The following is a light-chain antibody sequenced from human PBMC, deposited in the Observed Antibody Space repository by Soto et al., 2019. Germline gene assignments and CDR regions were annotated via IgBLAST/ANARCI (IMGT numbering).Light chain of an antibody. V-gene: IGLV2-14*01. CDR1: SSDVGGYNY. J-gene: IGLJ1*01. CDR3: SSYTSTSTYG. CDR2: DVS. Sequence: QSVLTQPASVSGSPGQSITISCTGTSSDVGGYNYVSWYQQYPGKAPKLMIYDVSNRPSGVSNRFSGSKSGNSASLTISGLQAEDEADYYCSSYTSTSTYGFGTGTKVTVL.